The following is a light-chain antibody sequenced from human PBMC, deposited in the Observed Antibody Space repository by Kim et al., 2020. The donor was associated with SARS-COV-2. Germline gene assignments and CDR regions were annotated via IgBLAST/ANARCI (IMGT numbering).Light chain of an antibody. CDR2: DAS. J-gene: IGKJ4*01. V-gene: IGKV3-11*01. Sequence: WSPGERATLSCRASQSVGSYLAWYQQKPGQAPRLLIYDASNRATGIPARFSASGSGTDFSLTISSLESEDFAVYYCQQRYNWPLTFGGGTKVDIK. CDR1: QSVGSY. CDR3: QQRYNWPLT.